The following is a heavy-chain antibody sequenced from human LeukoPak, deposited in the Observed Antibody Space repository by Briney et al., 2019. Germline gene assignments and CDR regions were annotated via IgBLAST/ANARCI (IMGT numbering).Heavy chain of an antibody. Sequence: ASVKVSCKASVYTFTSYGISWVRQAPGQGLEWMGWISAYNGNTNYAQKLQGRVTMTTDTSTSTAYMELRSLRSDDTAVYYCARSVVAATPSDYWGQGTLVTVSS. D-gene: IGHD2-15*01. V-gene: IGHV1-18*04. CDR1: VYTFTSYG. J-gene: IGHJ4*02. CDR3: ARSVVAATPSDY. CDR2: ISAYNGNT.